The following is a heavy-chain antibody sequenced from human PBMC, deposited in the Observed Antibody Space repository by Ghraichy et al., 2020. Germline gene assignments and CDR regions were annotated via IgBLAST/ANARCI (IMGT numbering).Heavy chain of an antibody. V-gene: IGHV4-4*07. CDR1: GGSISSYY. Sequence: SQTLSLTCTVSGGSISSYYWSWIRQPAGKGLEWIGHIYTTGSTNYNPSLKSRVTMSVDTSKNQFSLKLSSVTAADTAVYYCSRDERYYVSSGYSIWFDPWGQGTLVTVSS. J-gene: IGHJ5*02. D-gene: IGHD3-22*01. CDR3: SRDERYYVSSGYSIWFDP. CDR2: IYTTGST.